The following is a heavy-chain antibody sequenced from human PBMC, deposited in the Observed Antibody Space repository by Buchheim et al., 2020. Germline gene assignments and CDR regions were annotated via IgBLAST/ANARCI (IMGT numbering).Heavy chain of an antibody. V-gene: IGHV6-1*01. D-gene: IGHD5-12*01. CDR3: ARATKSRHLANDF. J-gene: IGHJ4*02. CDR1: GDSVSSENAA. CDR2: TYYRSNWYY. Sequence: QVQLQQSGPGLVKPSQTLSLTCVISGDSVSSENAAWNWIRQSPSRGLEWLGRTYYRSNWYYDYALSVKSRITITPDTSKHQFSLRLNSVTPEDTAVYYCARATKSRHLANDFWGQGTL.